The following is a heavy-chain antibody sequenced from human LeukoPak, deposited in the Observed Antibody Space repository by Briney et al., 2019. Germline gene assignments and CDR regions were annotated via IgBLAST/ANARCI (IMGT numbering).Heavy chain of an antibody. J-gene: IGHJ4*02. CDR1: GGSFSGYY. Sequence: SETLSLTCAVSGGSFSGYYWNWIRQSPGKGLEWIGEINHSGSTHYNPSLKSRVTISVDTSQKQFSLRLTSVTAADTAVYYCARGRYLTTSGGAAAGFLDSWGQGSLVTVST. CDR2: INHSGST. V-gene: IGHV4-34*01. D-gene: IGHD6-13*01. CDR3: ARGRYLTTSGGAAAGFLDS.